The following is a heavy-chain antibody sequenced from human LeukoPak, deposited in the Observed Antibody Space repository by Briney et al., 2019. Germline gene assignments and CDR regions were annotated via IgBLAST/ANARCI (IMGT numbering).Heavy chain of an antibody. CDR1: GFTVSSNY. V-gene: IGHV3-66*01. Sequence: PGGSLGLSCAASGFTVSSNYMGWVRQAPGKGLEWVSVIYSGGDTYYADSVKGRFTISRDNSKNMIYLEMSSLKAEDTAVYYCAKERSLEIAVAGTIFDYWGQGTLVTVSS. CDR2: IYSGGDT. CDR3: AKERSLEIAVAGTIFDY. J-gene: IGHJ4*02. D-gene: IGHD6-19*01.